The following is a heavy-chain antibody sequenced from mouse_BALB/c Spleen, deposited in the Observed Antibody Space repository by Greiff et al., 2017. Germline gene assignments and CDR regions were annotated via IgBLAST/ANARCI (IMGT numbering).Heavy chain of an antibody. Sequence: VQLQQSGPELVKPGASVKISCKASGYTFTDYYINWVKQKPGQGLEWIGWIYPGSGNTKYNEKFKGKATLTVDTSSSTAYMQLSSLTSEDTAVYFCARRYYGSSYDYYAMDYWGQGTSVTVSS. CDR3: ARRYYGSSYDYYAMDY. CDR1: GYTFTDYY. D-gene: IGHD1-1*01. J-gene: IGHJ4*01. V-gene: IGHV1-84*02. CDR2: IYPGSGNT.